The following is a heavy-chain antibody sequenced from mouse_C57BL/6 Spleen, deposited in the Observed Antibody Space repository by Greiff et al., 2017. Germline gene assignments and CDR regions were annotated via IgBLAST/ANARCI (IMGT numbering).Heavy chain of an antibody. CDR2: INPNNGGT. D-gene: IGHD2-1*01. V-gene: IGHV1-18*01. CDR3: ARAGVYYGNYILFDY. Sequence: EVQLQQSGPELVKPGASVKIPCKASGYTFTDYNMDWVKQSHGKSLDWIGDINPNNGGTIYNQKFKGKATLTVDKSSSTAYVELRSLTSEDTAVYYCARAGVYYGNYILFDYWGQGTTLTVSS. CDR1: GYTFTDYN. J-gene: IGHJ2*01.